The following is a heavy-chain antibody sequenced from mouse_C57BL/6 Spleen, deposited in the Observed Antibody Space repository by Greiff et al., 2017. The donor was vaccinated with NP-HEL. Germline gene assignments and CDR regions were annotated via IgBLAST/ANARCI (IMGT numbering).Heavy chain of an antibody. D-gene: IGHD2-5*01. CDR2: IDPSDSYT. CDR1: GYTFTSYW. J-gene: IGHJ3*01. CDR3: ARDSSNLWFAY. V-gene: IGHV1-69*01. Sequence: VQLQQPGAELVMPGASVKLSCKASGYTFTSYWMHWVKQRPGQGLEWIGEIDPSDSYTNYNQKFKGKSTLTVDKSSSTAYMQLSSLTSEDSAVYYCARDSSNLWFAYWGQGTLVTVSA.